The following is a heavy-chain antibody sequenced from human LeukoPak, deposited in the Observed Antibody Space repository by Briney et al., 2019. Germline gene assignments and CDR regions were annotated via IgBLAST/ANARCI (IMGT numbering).Heavy chain of an antibody. CDR3: ARGTPGSYLGY. V-gene: IGHV1-2*04. CDR2: INPNSGGT. CDR1: GYTFTAYY. J-gene: IGHJ4*02. Sequence: ASVRVSCKASGYTFTAYYMHWVRQSPGQGLEWMGWINPNSGGTNYAQKFKGWVTLTRDTSVNTTYMELSRLTSDVTAVYFCARGTPGSYLGYWGQGTLVTVSP. D-gene: IGHD3-16*02.